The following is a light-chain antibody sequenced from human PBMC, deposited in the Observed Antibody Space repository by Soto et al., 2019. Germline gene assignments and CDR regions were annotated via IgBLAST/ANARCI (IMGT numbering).Light chain of an antibody. CDR1: QSISGG. Sequence: DIQLTQSPSTLSASVGDRVSITCRASQSISGGLAWYQQKPGKAPRLLIYDASGLQSGVPSRFSGSGSGTEFTLTINNLLLEDFATYYCQQYNNESPWTFGQGTKV. CDR2: DAS. J-gene: IGKJ1*01. CDR3: QQYNNESPWT. V-gene: IGKV1-5*01.